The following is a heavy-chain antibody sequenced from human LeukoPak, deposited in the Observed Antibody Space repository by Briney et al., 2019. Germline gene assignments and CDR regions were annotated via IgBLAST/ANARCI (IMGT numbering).Heavy chain of an antibody. D-gene: IGHD3-3*01. CDR1: GGSFSGYY. V-gene: IGHV4-34*01. CDR2: INHSGST. CDR3: ARVGGGFQSYYDFWSGYLRYAFDI. J-gene: IGHJ3*02. Sequence: QASETLSLTCAVYGGSFSGYYWSWIRQPPGKGLEWIGEINHSGSTNYNPSLKSRVTISVDTSKNQFSLKLSSVTAADTAVYYCARVGGGFQSYYDFWSGYLRYAFDIWGQGTMVTVSS.